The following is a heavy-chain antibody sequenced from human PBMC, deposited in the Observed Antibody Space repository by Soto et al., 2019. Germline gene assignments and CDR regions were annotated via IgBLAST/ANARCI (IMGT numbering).Heavy chain of an antibody. Sequence: GGSLRLSCAASGFAFDNAWINWVRQAPGKGLEWVGRIKSKTDGGTTDFAAPVRGRFAISRDDSKNTLYLQMSSLRAEDMAVYYCVKESLGYGSGGRCYRGGFDIWGQGTMVNVSS. V-gene: IGHV3-15*07. CDR2: IKSKTDGGTT. CDR3: VKESLGYGSGGRCYRGGFDI. D-gene: IGHD2-15*01. CDR1: GFAFDNAW. J-gene: IGHJ3*02.